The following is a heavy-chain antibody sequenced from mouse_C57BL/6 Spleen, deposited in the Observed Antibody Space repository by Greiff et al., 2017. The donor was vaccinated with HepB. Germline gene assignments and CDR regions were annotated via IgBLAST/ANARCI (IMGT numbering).Heavy chain of an antibody. CDR2: IYPSDSET. V-gene: IGHV1-61*01. J-gene: IGHJ3*01. Sequence: LQQSGAELVRPGSSVKLSCKASGYTFTSYWMDWVKQRPGQGLEWIGNIYPSDSETHYNQKFKDKATLTVDKSSSTAYMQLSSLTSDDSAVYFCARGGYGNSNFAYWGQGTLVTVSA. CDR3: ARGGYGNSNFAY. D-gene: IGHD2-1*01. CDR1: GYTFTSYW.